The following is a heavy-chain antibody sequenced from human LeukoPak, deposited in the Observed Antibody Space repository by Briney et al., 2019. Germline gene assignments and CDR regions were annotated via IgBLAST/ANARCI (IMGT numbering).Heavy chain of an antibody. Sequence: SETLSLTCTVSGGSISSYYWSWIRQPPGKGLEWIGYIYYSGSTNFNPSLKSRVTISVDTSKNQFSLRLNSVTAADTAVYYCARAVPQWVVPPRAFDIWGQGTMVTVSS. CDR3: ARAVPQWVVPPRAFDI. V-gene: IGHV4-59*01. J-gene: IGHJ3*02. CDR1: GGSISSYY. D-gene: IGHD6-19*01. CDR2: IYYSGST.